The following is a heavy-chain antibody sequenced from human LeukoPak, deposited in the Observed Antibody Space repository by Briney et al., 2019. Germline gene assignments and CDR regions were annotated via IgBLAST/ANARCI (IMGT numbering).Heavy chain of an antibody. J-gene: IGHJ6*03. V-gene: IGHV3-23*01. CDR3: AKDKAAAGQGDYYYMDV. CDR2: ISGSGGST. Sequence: GGSLRLSCAASGFTFSSYAMSWVRQAQGKGLEWVSAISGSGGSTYYADSVKGRFTISRDNSKNTLYLQMNSLRAEDTAVYYCAKDKAAAGQGDYYYMDVWGKGTTVTVSS. CDR1: GFTFSSYA. D-gene: IGHD6-13*01.